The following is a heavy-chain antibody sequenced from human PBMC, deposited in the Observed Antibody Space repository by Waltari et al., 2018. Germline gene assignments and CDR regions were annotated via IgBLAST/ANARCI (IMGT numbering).Heavy chain of an antibody. J-gene: IGHJ4*02. Sequence: EVQLVQSGTEVKKPGESLKISCVGSGYTFTNYWIGWVRQVPGKGLEWMGIIYPGDSHTTYSPSFQGQVTISVDKSINTVYLQWSSLKASDTAMYYCARRNYNSLGYFEFWGRGTLVTVSS. CDR1: GYTFTNYW. CDR3: ARRNYNSLGYFEF. CDR2: IYPGDSHT. V-gene: IGHV5-51*01. D-gene: IGHD3-10*01.